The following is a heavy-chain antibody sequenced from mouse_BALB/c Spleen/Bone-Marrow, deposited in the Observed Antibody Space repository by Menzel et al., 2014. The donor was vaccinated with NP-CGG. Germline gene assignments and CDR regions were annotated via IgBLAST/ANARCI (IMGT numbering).Heavy chain of an antibody. CDR3: ARWLPLAY. J-gene: IGHJ3*01. CDR1: GFNIKDTY. D-gene: IGHD2-2*01. V-gene: IGHV14-3*02. CDR2: IDPANGNT. Sequence: VHVKQSGAELVKPGASVKLSCTASGFNIKDTYMHWVKQRPEQGLEWIGRIDPANGNTKYDPKFQGKATITADTSSNTAYLQLSSLTSEDTAVYYCARWLPLAYWGRGTLVTVSA.